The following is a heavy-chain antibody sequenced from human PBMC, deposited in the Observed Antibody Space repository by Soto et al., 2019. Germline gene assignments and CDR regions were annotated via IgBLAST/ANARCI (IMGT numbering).Heavy chain of an antibody. CDR3: ARDRAHRRGSYQPDYFDY. J-gene: IGHJ4*02. V-gene: IGHV1-2*02. CDR2: INPNSGGT. CDR1: GYTFTGYY. D-gene: IGHD1-26*01. Sequence: ASVKVSCKASGYTFTGYYMHWVRQAPGQGLEWMGWINPNSGGTNYAQKFQGRVTMTRDTSISTAYMELSRLRSDDTAVYYCARDRAHRRGSYQPDYFDYWGQGTLVTVSS.